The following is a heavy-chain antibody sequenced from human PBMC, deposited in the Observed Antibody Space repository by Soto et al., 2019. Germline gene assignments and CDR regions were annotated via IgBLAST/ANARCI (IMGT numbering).Heavy chain of an antibody. CDR1: GGSISSGGYS. CDR2: IYHSGST. Sequence: PSETLSLTCAVSGGSISSGGYSWSWIRQPPGKGLEWIGYIYHSGSTYYNPSLKSRVTISVDRSKNQFSLKLGSVTAADTAVYYCAREGLFKYCSGGSCYSWYYFDYWGQGTLVTVSS. D-gene: IGHD2-15*01. CDR3: AREGLFKYCSGGSCYSWYYFDY. J-gene: IGHJ4*02. V-gene: IGHV4-30-2*01.